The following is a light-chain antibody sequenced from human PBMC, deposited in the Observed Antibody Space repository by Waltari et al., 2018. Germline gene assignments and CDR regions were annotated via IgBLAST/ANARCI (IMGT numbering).Light chain of an antibody. CDR1: QGLIHSDGNTY. Sequence: DVVMTQSPLSLTVTLGLPASISCRSSQGLIHSDGNTYLNWFQQRPGQSPRRLIYKVFNRESGVPDRFSGSGSGTEFTLKISRVEAEDVGFYYCMQSTQWPRTFGQGTKVQIK. V-gene: IGKV2-30*02. CDR2: KVF. CDR3: MQSTQWPRT. J-gene: IGKJ1*01.